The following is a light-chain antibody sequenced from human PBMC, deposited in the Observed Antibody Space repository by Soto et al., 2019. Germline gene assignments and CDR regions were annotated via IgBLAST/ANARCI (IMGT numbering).Light chain of an antibody. V-gene: IGLV2-11*01. CDR2: DAT. CDR3: CSYAADYTLA. CDR1: SSNVGGQDY. Sequence: QPVLTQPRSVSASPGQSVTISCTGTSSNVGGQDYVSWYQQNPGKAPRLMIYDATKRPSGVPYRFSGSKSGNVASLTISGLQAEDEADYYCCSYAADYTLAFGGGTKLTVL. J-gene: IGLJ2*01.